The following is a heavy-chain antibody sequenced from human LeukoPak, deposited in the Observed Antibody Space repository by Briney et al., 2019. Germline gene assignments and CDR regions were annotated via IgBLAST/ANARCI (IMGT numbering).Heavy chain of an antibody. CDR2: INPSGGST. Sequence: ASVKVSCKASGYTFTSYYMHWVRQAPGQGLEWMGIINPSGGSTSYAQKFQGRVTMTRDMSTSTVYMELSSLRSGDTAVYYCAREPNIVVVPAATNWFDPWGQGTLVTVSS. CDR3: AREPNIVVVPAATNWFDP. J-gene: IGHJ5*02. D-gene: IGHD2-2*01. V-gene: IGHV1-46*01. CDR1: GYTFTSYY.